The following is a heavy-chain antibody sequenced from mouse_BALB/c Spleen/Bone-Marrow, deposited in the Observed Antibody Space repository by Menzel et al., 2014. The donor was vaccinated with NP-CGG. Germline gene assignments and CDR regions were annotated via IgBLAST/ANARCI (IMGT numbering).Heavy chain of an antibody. Sequence: VQLQQPGAELVKPGASVKLSCTASGFNIKDTYMHWVKLRPEQGLEWIGRIDPANGNTKYDPKFQGKATITADTSSNTAYLQLSSLTSEDTAVYYCARWEYYAMDYWGQGTSVTVSS. CDR3: ARWEYYAMDY. D-gene: IGHD4-1*01. CDR2: IDPANGNT. J-gene: IGHJ4*01. V-gene: IGHV14-3*02. CDR1: GFNIKDTY.